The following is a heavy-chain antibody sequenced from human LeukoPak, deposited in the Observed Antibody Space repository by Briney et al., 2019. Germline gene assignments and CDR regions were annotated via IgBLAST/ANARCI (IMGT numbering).Heavy chain of an antibody. Sequence: PGGSLRLSCAASGFTVSSNYMSWVRQAPGKGLEWVSVIYSGGSTYYADSVKGRFTISRDNSKNTLYLQMNSLRAEDTAVYYCAKGQSGSYYLGRAFDIWGQGTMVTVSS. CDR1: GFTVSSNY. D-gene: IGHD1-26*01. CDR3: AKGQSGSYYLGRAFDI. CDR2: IYSGGST. J-gene: IGHJ3*02. V-gene: IGHV3-53*01.